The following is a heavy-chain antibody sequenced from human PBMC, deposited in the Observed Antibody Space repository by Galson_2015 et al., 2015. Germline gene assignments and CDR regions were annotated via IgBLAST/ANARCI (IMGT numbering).Heavy chain of an antibody. V-gene: IGHV3-33*01. CDR3: AREWRFYGDYYFDY. CDR2: IWYDGSNK. D-gene: IGHD4-17*01. Sequence: SLRLSCAASGFTFSSYGMHWVRQAPGKGLEWVAVIWYDGSNKYYADSVKGRFTISRDNFKNTLYLQMNSLRAEDTAVYYCAREWRFYGDYYFDYWGQGTLVTVSS. CDR1: GFTFSSYG. J-gene: IGHJ4*02.